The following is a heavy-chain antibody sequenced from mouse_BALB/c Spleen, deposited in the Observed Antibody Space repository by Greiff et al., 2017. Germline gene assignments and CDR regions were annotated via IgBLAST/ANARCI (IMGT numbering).Heavy chain of an antibody. CDR3: ASEIYYDYDGFAY. Sequence: QVQLQQPGAELVKPGASVKMSCKASGYTFTSYNMHWVKQTPGQGLEWIGAIYPGNGDTSYNQKFKGKATLTADKSSSTAYMQLSSLTSEDSAVYYCASEIYYDYDGFAYWGQGTLVTVSA. CDR1: GYTFTSYN. V-gene: IGHV1-12*01. CDR2: IYPGNGDT. D-gene: IGHD2-4*01. J-gene: IGHJ3*01.